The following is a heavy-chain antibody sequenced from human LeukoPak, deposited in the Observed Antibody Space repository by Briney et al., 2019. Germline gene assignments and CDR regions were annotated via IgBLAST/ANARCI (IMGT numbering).Heavy chain of an antibody. V-gene: IGHV4-61*01. D-gene: IGHD3-10*01. CDR1: GGSVSSDNYY. CDR3: ARIPNFYVSGTSYRYYIDY. CDR2: IYSSGST. J-gene: IGHJ4*02. Sequence: SETLSLICTVSGGSVSSDNYYWSWIRQPPGTGLEWIGYIYSSGSTNYNPSLKSRVTISVDTSKNQFSLKLTSVTAADTAVYSCARIPNFYVSGTSYRYYIDYWGRGTLVTVSS.